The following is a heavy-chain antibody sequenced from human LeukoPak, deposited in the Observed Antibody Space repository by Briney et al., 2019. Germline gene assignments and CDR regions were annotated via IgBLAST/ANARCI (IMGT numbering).Heavy chain of an antibody. V-gene: IGHV1-18*01. CDR2: ISAYNGNT. CDR3: AREGARIAGTTRLWFDP. Sequence: ASVKVSSKASGYTFTSYGISWVRQAPGHGLEWMGWISAYNGNTNYAQKLQGRVTMTTDTSTSAAYMELRSLRSDDTAVYYCAREGARIAGTTRLWFDPWGQGTLVTVSS. J-gene: IGHJ5*02. CDR1: GYTFTSYG. D-gene: IGHD1-20*01.